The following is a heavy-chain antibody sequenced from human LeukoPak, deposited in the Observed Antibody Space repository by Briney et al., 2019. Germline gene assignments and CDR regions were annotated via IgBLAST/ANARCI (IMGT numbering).Heavy chain of an antibody. Sequence: GGSLRLSCAASGFTFNTYAMSWVRQAPGKGLEWVSSISENGESTYYADSVKGRFTISRDDSRNTLYLQMNSLRAEDTAVYYCASYFHYGDYASLWYWGQGTLVTVSS. D-gene: IGHD4-17*01. V-gene: IGHV3-23*01. J-gene: IGHJ4*02. CDR2: ISENGEST. CDR3: ASYFHYGDYASLWY. CDR1: GFTFNTYA.